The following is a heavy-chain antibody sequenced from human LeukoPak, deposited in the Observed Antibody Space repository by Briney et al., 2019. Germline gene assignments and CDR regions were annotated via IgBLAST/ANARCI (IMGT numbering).Heavy chain of an antibody. V-gene: IGHV4-4*07. CDR3: ARDQYYYDSSARFDY. Sequence: SETLSLTCTLSGGSIPSYYWSWIRQPAGKGLDWIGRIYTSGSTNYNPSLKSRVTMSVDTSKNQSSLKLSSVTTADTAVYYCARDQYYYDSSARFDYWGQGTLVTVSS. J-gene: IGHJ4*02. CDR1: GGSIPSYY. D-gene: IGHD3-22*01. CDR2: IYTSGST.